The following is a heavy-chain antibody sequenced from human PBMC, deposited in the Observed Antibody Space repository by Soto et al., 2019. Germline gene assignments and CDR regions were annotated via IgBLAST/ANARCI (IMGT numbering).Heavy chain of an antibody. CDR3: ARAGLEWLLSPYYYYYYMDV. CDR1: GGSISSYY. D-gene: IGHD3-3*01. J-gene: IGHJ6*03. CDR2: IYYSGST. Sequence: SETLSLTCTVSGGSISSYYWSWIRQPPGKGLEWIGYIYYSGSTNYNPSLKSRVTISVDTSKNQFSLKLSSVTAADTAVYYCARAGLEWLLSPYYYYYYMDVWGKGTTVTVS. V-gene: IGHV4-59*01.